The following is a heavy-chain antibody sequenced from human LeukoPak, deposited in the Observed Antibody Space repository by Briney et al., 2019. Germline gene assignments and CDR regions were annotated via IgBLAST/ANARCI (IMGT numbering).Heavy chain of an antibody. Sequence: GGSLRLSCAASGFTFSSYGMQWVRQAPGKGLEWVAVIWYDGSNKYYADSVKGRFTISRDNSKNTLYLQMNSLRAEDTAVYYFAHGSRGDSEFYGGTDVGGKGTTVTVSS. CDR1: GFTFSSYG. D-gene: IGHD3-10*01. V-gene: IGHV3-33*01. CDR3: AHGSRGDSEFYGGTDV. CDR2: IWYDGSNK. J-gene: IGHJ6*04.